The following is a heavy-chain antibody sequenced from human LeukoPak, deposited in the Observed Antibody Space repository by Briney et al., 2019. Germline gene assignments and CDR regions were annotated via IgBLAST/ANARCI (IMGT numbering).Heavy chain of an antibody. J-gene: IGHJ5*02. Sequence: SETLSLTCTVSGGSISSYCWNWVRQSPGKGLEWIGYIFTSGRTDYNPSHKSRVTMSVDTSKNQISMDLRFLTAADTAVYYCATSHDVKTAPYDLWGQGALVTVSP. CDR2: IFTSGRT. D-gene: IGHD3-9*01. CDR1: GGSISSYC. CDR3: ATSHDVKTAPYDL. V-gene: IGHV4-4*09.